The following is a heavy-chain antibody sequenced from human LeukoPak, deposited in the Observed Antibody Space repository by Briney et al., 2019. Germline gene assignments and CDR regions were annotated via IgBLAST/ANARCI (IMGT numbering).Heavy chain of an antibody. V-gene: IGHV1-69*05. D-gene: IGHD1-7*01. CDR3: ARDRGITGTTQNYYYMDV. J-gene: IGHJ6*03. CDR2: IIPIFGTA. CDR1: GGTFRSYA. Sequence: ASVKVSCKASGGTFRSYAISWVRQAPGQGLEWMGGIIPIFGTANYAQKFQGRVTITTDESTSTAYMELSSLRSEDTAVYYCARDRGITGTTQNYYYMDVWGKGTTVTVSS.